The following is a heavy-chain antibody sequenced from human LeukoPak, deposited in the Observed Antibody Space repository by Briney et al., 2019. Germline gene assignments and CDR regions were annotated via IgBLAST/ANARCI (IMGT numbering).Heavy chain of an antibody. CDR1: GGTFSSYA. D-gene: IGHD3-22*01. CDR2: ISVYSGNT. V-gene: IGHV1-18*01. CDR3: ARDYYDTSGYFYGSNY. Sequence: ASVKVSCKASGGTFSSYAISWVRQAPGQGLEWMGWISVYSGNTHYAQKVQGRVTMTTDTSTTTAYMELRSLRSDDTAVYYCARDYYDTSGYFYGSNYWGQGTLVTVSS. J-gene: IGHJ4*02.